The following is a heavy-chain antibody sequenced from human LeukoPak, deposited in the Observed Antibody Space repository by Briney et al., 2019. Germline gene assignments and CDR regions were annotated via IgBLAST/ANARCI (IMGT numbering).Heavy chain of an antibody. Sequence: GGSLRLSCAASGFTFSSYTMDWVRQAPGKGLEWVSSISSGSRSIYYADSVKGRFNISRDNAKNSLYLQMNSLRAEDTAVYYCAKEGRSTTPGYWGQGTLVTVSS. CDR3: AKEGRSTTPGY. CDR1: GFTFSSYT. CDR2: ISSGSRSI. J-gene: IGHJ4*02. V-gene: IGHV3-21*01. D-gene: IGHD6-13*01.